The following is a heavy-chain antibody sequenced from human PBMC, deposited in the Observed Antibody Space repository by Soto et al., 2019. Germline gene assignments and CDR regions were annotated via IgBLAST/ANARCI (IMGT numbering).Heavy chain of an antibody. D-gene: IGHD2-15*01. Sequence: GESLKISCAASGFTFSSYGMHWVRQAPGKGLEWVAVIWYDGSNKYYADSVKGRFTISRDNSKNTLYLQMNSLRAEDTAVYYCARDRGTDIVVVVAPTTGAFDIWGQGTMVTVSS. CDR3: ARDRGTDIVVVVAPTTGAFDI. J-gene: IGHJ3*02. CDR1: GFTFSSYG. CDR2: IWYDGSNK. V-gene: IGHV3-33*01.